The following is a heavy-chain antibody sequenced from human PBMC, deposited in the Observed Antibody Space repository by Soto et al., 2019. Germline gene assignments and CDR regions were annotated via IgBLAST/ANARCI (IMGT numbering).Heavy chain of an antibody. J-gene: IGHJ6*02. Sequence: PGGSLRLSCAASGFTFSSYDMHWVRQATGKGLEWVSAIGTAGDTYYPGSVKGRFTISRENAKNSLYLQMNSLRAGDTAVYYCARVPHRGFGYYYGMDVWGQGTTVTVSS. D-gene: IGHD3-10*01. CDR1: GFTFSSYD. V-gene: IGHV3-13*01. CDR3: ARVPHRGFGYYYGMDV. CDR2: IGTAGDT.